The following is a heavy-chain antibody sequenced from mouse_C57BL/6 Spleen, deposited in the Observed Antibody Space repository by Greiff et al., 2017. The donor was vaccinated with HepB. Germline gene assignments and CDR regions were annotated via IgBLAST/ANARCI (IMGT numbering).Heavy chain of an antibody. CDR1: GYTFTSYW. CDR2: IDPSDSYT. Sequence: VQLQQPGAELVMPGASVKLSCKASGYTFTSYWMHWVKQRPGQGLEWIGEIDPSDSYTNYNQKFKGKSTLTVDKSSSTAYMQLSSLTSEDSAVYYCARDSYRYFDVWGTGTTVTVSS. CDR3: ARDSYRYFDV. J-gene: IGHJ1*03. V-gene: IGHV1-69*01.